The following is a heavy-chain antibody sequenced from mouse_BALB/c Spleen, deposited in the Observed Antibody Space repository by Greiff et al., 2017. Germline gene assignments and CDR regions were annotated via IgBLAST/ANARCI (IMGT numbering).Heavy chain of an antibody. CDR1: GYTFTSYY. CDR3: ARVDYFMDY. J-gene: IGHJ4*01. CDR2: IYPGNVNT. Sequence: QVQLQQSGPELVKPGASVRISCKASGYTFTSYYIHWVKQRPGQGLEWIGWIYPGNVNTKYNEKFKGKATLTADKSSSTAYMQLSSLTSEDSAVYFCARVDYFMDYWGQGTSVTVSS. V-gene: IGHV1S56*01. D-gene: IGHD2-13*01.